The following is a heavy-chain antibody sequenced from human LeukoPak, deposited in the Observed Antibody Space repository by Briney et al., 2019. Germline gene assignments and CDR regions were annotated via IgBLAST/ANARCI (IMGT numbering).Heavy chain of an antibody. CDR2: INPSGGST. CDR3: ARNVGGHSSGWYYFDY. Sequence: ASVKVSCTASGYTFTSYYMHWVRQAPGQGLEWMGIINPSGGSTSYAQKFQGRVTMTSDTSTSTVYMELSSLRSEDTAVYYCARNVGGHSSGWYYFDYWGQGTLVTVSS. CDR1: GYTFTSYY. D-gene: IGHD6-19*01. J-gene: IGHJ4*02. V-gene: IGHV1-46*01.